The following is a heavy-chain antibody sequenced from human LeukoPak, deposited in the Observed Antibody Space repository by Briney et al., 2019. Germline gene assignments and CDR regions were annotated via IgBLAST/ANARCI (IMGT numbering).Heavy chain of an antibody. J-gene: IGHJ5*02. CDR3: ARHRRRSGYIVATIQRDFDP. CDR1: GGSISSYY. Sequence: SETLSLTCTVSGGSISSYYWSWIRQPPGKGLEWIGYIYYSGSTNYNPSLKSRVTISVDTSKNQFSLKLSSVTAADTAVYYCARHRRRSGYIVATIQRDFDPWGQGTLVTVSS. V-gene: IGHV4-59*08. CDR2: IYYSGST. D-gene: IGHD5-12*01.